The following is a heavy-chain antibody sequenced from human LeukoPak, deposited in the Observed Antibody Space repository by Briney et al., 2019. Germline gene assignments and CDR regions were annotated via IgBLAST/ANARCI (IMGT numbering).Heavy chain of an antibody. V-gene: IGHV1-24*01. Sequence: ASVKVSCKVSGYTLTELSMHWARQAPGKGLEWMGGFDPEDGETIYAQKFQGRVTMTEDTSTDTAYMELSSLRSGDTAVYYCATPLNWARSGMDVWGKGTTVTVSS. CDR3: ATPLNWARSGMDV. D-gene: IGHD3-16*01. J-gene: IGHJ6*04. CDR2: FDPEDGET. CDR1: GYTLTELS.